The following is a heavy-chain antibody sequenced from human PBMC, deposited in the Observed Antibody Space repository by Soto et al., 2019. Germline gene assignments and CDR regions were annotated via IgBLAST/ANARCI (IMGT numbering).Heavy chain of an antibody. CDR1: GGTYSSYA. J-gene: IGHJ3*02. D-gene: IGHD3-10*01. CDR3: ARSMVRGVKARGAFDI. Sequence: SLRVSCKGSGGTYSSYAIGGVRQATGQGLEWMGGIIPIFGTANYAQKFQGRVTITADESTSTAYMELSSLRSEDTAVYYCARSMVRGVKARGAFDIWGQGTMVTVSS. V-gene: IGHV1-69*13. CDR2: IIPIFGTA.